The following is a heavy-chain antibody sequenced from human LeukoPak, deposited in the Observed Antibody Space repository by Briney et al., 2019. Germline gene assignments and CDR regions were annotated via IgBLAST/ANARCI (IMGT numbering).Heavy chain of an antibody. V-gene: IGHV3-49*03. J-gene: IGHJ1*01. CDR3: TREGSYYGSGSDSPEYFQH. Sequence: GGSLRLSCTASGFTFGDYAMSWFRQAPGKGLEGVGFISSKAYGGTTEYAASVKGRFTISRDDSKSIAYLQMNSLKTEDTAVYYCTREGSYYGSGSDSPEYFQHWGQGTLVTVSS. CDR2: ISSKAYGGTT. D-gene: IGHD3-10*01. CDR1: GFTFGDYA.